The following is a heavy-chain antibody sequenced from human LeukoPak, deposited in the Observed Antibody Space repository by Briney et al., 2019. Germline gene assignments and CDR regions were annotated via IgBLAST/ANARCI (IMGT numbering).Heavy chain of an antibody. D-gene: IGHD5-12*01. Sequence: GGSLRLSCAASGFTFSRLGMQWVRQAPGKGLEWVAVIHNDGTMGQYADSVKGRFTISKDFSRNTLHLQMHSLRDDDTAVYYCAKEGDEFRGYLDVWGKGTTVTVSS. CDR2: IHNDGTMG. CDR1: GFTFSRLG. CDR3: AKEGDEFRGYLDV. V-gene: IGHV3-30*02. J-gene: IGHJ6*04.